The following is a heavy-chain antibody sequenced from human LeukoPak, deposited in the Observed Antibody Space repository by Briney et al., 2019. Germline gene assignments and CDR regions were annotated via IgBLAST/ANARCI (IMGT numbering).Heavy chain of an antibody. V-gene: IGHV5-51*01. Sequence: GESLKISCKASGYSLTTYWIGWVRQMPGEGLEWMGIIYPGDSDTTYSPSFQGQVTISADKSISTAYLQWSSLKASDTAMYYCARSYDSLGFDYWGQGTLVTVSS. J-gene: IGHJ4*02. D-gene: IGHD3-9*01. CDR2: IYPGDSDT. CDR1: GYSLTTYW. CDR3: ARSYDSLGFDY.